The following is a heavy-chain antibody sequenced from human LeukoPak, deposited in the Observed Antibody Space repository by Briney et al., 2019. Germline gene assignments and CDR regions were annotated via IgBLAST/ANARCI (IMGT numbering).Heavy chain of an antibody. Sequence: PGGSLRLSCAASGFTLSSYSMNWVRQAPGKGLEWVSYISSGSRSMYYADSVKGRFTISRDNAKNSLCLQMNSLRDEDTAVYYCARDIYSTFDYWGQGTLVTVSS. J-gene: IGHJ4*02. CDR3: ARDIYSTFDY. V-gene: IGHV3-48*02. CDR1: GFTLSSYS. CDR2: ISSGSRSM. D-gene: IGHD5-18*01.